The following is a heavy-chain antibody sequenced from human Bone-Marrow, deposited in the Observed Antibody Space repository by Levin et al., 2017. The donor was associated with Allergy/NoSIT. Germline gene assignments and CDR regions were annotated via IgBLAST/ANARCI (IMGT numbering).Heavy chain of an antibody. V-gene: IGHV1-18*01. Sequence: ASVKVSCKASGYTFTSYGISWVRQAPGQGLEWMGWISAYNGNTNHVQKFQGRVTMTTDIFTSTAYMEVRSLRSDDTAVYFCARDLGEDTTMIFFDYWGQGTLVTVSS. CDR1: GYTFTSYG. D-gene: IGHD5-18*01. CDR2: ISAYNGNT. CDR3: ARDLGEDTTMIFFDY. J-gene: IGHJ4*02.